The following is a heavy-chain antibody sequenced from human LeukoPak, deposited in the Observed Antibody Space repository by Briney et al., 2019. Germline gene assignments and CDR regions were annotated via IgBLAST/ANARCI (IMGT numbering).Heavy chain of an antibody. D-gene: IGHD3-10*01. CDR3: TRDPRDHYYGSGSYLP. CDR2: IRSKAYGGTT. V-gene: IGHV3-49*04. Sequence: GGSLRLSCTASGFTFGDYAMSWVRQAPGKGLEWVGFIRSKAYGGTTEYAASVKGRFTISRDDSKSIAYLQMNGLKTEDTAVYYCTRDPRDHYYGSGSYLPWGQGTLVTVSS. J-gene: IGHJ5*02. CDR1: GFTFGDYA.